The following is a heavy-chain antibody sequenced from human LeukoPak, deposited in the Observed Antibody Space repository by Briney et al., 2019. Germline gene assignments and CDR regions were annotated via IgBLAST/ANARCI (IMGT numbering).Heavy chain of an antibody. V-gene: IGHV3-23*01. CDR3: SKNDDDFWSGYYPFDY. CDR2: ISGSGGSK. Sequence: GGSLRLSCAASGFTFSNYAMSWVRQAPGKGLEWVSAISGSGGSKYYAGSVKGRFTISRDNSKSTLHLQMNSLRAEDTAVYDCSKNDDDFWSGYYPFDYWGQGTLVTVCS. CDR1: GFTFSNYA. J-gene: IGHJ4*02. D-gene: IGHD3-3*01.